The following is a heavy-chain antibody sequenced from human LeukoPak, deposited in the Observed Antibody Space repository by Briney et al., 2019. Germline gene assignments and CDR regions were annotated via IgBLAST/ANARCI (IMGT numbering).Heavy chain of an antibody. CDR3: ARHHNSSYGMDA. J-gene: IGHJ6*02. Sequence: PSETLSLTCTVSGGSISTYYWSWIRQPPGKGLEWLGYIYYSGSTNYNPSLKSRVTISVDTSKNQFSLKLSSVTAADTAVYYCARHHNSSYGMDAGGQGTTVTVS. CDR1: GGSISTYY. CDR2: IYYSGST. V-gene: IGHV4-59*08.